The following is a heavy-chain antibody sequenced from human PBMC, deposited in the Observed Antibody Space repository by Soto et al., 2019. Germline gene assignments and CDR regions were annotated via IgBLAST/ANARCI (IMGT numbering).Heavy chain of an antibody. CDR1: GDSISNSRFH. V-gene: IGHV4-39*07. J-gene: IGHJ4*02. CDR2: IYHTGNA. CDR3: AIVIQLWPITYYIDY. Sequence: SETLSLTCSVSGDSISNSRFHWAWIRQPPGEGLEWIGSIYHTGNAYYNPSLKSRVTILVDTSKNQFSLKLTSVTAADTAVYYCAIVIQLWPITYYIDYWGPGTLVTVSS. D-gene: IGHD5-18*01.